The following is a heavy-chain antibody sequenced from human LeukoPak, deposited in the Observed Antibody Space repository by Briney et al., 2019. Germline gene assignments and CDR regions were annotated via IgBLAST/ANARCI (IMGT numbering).Heavy chain of an antibody. CDR3: ARGTTDFGWLRYAFDI. Sequence: GGSLRLSCAASGFTFSSYSMNWVRQAPGKGLEWVSSISSSSSYIYYADSVKGRFTISRDNAKNSLYLQMNSLRAEDTAVYYCARGTTDFGWLRYAFDIWGQGTMVTVSS. D-gene: IGHD5-24*01. V-gene: IGHV3-21*01. CDR1: GFTFSSYS. J-gene: IGHJ3*02. CDR2: ISSSSSYI.